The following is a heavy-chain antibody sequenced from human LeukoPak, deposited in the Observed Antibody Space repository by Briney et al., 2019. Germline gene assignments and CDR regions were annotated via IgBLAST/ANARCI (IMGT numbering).Heavy chain of an antibody. CDR1: GDSVSSNSAA. D-gene: IGHD6-19*01. J-gene: IGHJ4*02. CDR2: TYYRSKWYN. V-gene: IGHV6-1*01. CDR3: AREDRRGSSGWYSPNFDY. Sequence: SQTLSLTCAISGDSVSSNSAAWNWLSQSPSRGLEWLGRTYYRSKWYNDYAVSVKSRITINPDTSKNQISLQLNSVTPEDTAVYYCAREDRRGSSGWYSPNFDYWGQGTLVTVSS.